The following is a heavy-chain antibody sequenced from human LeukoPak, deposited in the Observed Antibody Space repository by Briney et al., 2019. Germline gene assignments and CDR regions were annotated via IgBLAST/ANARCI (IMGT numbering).Heavy chain of an antibody. D-gene: IGHD3-9*01. V-gene: IGHV4-39*01. CDR1: GGSISSSSYY. J-gene: IGHJ4*02. Sequence: SETLSLTCTVSGGSISSSSYYWGWIRQPPGKGLEWIGSIHYSGSTYYNPSLKSRVTISVDTSKNQFSLKLSSVTAADTAVYYCARHSVDFPYDISPYYFDYWGQGTLVTVSS. CDR3: ARHSVDFPYDISPYYFDY. CDR2: IHYSGST.